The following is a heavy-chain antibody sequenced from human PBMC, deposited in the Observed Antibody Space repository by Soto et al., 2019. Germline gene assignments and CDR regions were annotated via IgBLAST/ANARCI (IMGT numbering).Heavy chain of an antibody. CDR1: GVTLKNYL. CDR2: MKEDGIEG. Sequence: RGSLRLSCATSGVTLKNYLMTWVRQAPGKGLEWVASMKEDGIEGSYVDSVKGRFTISKDNSKNTLYLQMNSLRVDDTAVYYCAKWGPYDFSMGYWGQGALVTVSS. V-gene: IGHV3-7*02. D-gene: IGHD3-3*01. CDR3: AKWGPYDFSMGY. J-gene: IGHJ4*02.